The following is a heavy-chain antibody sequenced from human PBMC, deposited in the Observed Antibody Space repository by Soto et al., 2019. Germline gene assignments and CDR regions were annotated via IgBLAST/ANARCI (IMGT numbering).Heavy chain of an antibody. V-gene: IGHV1-69*13. CDR2: IIPIFGTA. Sequence: SVKVSCKASGVTFSSYAISWVRQAPGQGLEWMGGIIPIFGTANYAQKFQGRVTITADESTSTAYMELSSLRSEGTAVYYCARVGSEGCFDYWGQGTLVTVSS. J-gene: IGHJ4*02. CDR1: GVTFSSYA. D-gene: IGHD6-19*01. CDR3: ARVGSEGCFDY.